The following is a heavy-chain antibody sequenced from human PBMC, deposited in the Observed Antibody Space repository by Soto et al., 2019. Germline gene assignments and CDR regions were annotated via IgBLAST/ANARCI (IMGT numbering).Heavy chain of an antibody. CDR3: ARGQPRNSNLGYYYMDV. CDR2: INHSGST. J-gene: IGHJ6*03. CDR1: GGSFSGYY. Sequence: SETLSLTCAVYGGSFSGYYWSWIRQPPGKGLEWIGEINHSGSTNYNPSLKSRVTISVDTSKNQFSLKLSSVTAADTAVYYCARGQPRNSNLGYYYMDVWGKGTTDTVSS. D-gene: IGHD4-4*01. V-gene: IGHV4-34*01.